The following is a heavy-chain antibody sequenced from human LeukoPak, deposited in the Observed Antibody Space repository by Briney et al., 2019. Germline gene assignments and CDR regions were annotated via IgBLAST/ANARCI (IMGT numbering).Heavy chain of an antibody. D-gene: IGHD2-2*01. J-gene: IGHJ6*02. V-gene: IGHV1-18*04. CDR2: ISAYNGNT. CDR1: GYTFTGYY. Sequence: GASVKVSCKASGYTFTGYYIHWVRPAPGQGLEWMGWISAYNGNTNYAQKLQGRVTMTTDTSTSTAYMELRSLRSDDTAVYYCARVSCSSTSCYRGSPYYYYGMDVWGQGTTVTVSS. CDR3: ARVSCSSTSCYRGSPYYYYGMDV.